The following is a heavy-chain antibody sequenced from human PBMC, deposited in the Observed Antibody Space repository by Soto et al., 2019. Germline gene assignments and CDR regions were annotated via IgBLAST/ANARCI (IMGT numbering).Heavy chain of an antibody. Sequence: ASVKVSCKASGYTFTSYGISWVRQAPGQGLEWMGWISAYNGNTNYAQKLQGRVTMTTDTSASTAYMELRSLRSDDTAVYYCARDRHSSSWYPNYYYYGMDVWGQGTTVTVSS. V-gene: IGHV1-18*01. CDR3: ARDRHSSSWYPNYYYYGMDV. D-gene: IGHD6-13*01. J-gene: IGHJ6*02. CDR1: GYTFTSYG. CDR2: ISAYNGNT.